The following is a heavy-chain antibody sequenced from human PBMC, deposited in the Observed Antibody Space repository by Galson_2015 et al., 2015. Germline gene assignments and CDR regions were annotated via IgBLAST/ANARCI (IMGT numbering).Heavy chain of an antibody. V-gene: IGHV4-38-2*02. Sequence: LSLTCTVSSYSISSGYYWGWIRQPPGKGLEWIGSIYHSGSTYYNPSLKSRVTISVDTSKNQFSLKLSSVTAADTAVYYCARNVGGYCSSTSCYNFDYWGQGTLVTVSS. D-gene: IGHD2-2*01. CDR2: IYHSGST. J-gene: IGHJ4*02. CDR3: ARNVGGYCSSTSCYNFDY. CDR1: SYSISSGYY.